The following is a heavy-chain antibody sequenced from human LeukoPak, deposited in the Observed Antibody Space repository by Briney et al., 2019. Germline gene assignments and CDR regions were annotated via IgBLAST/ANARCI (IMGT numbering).Heavy chain of an antibody. CDR1: GDSISSGGYY. Sequence: SQTLSLTCTVSGDSISSGGYYWRWIRQHPGKGLEWIGYIYYSGSTYYNPSLKSHVTISVYTSKIQFSLKLISVTAADTAVYYCARGQDSNFDLFEFDYWGQGTLVTVSS. CDR3: ARGQDSNFDLFEFDY. CDR2: IYYSGST. V-gene: IGHV4-31*01. J-gene: IGHJ4*02. D-gene: IGHD4-11*01.